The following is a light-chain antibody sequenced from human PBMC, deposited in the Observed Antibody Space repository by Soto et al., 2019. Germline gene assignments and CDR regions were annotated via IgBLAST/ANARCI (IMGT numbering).Light chain of an antibody. Sequence: QSVLTLPASVSGSPGPSLPISCTGSSSDVGAYNXVSWYLQHPGKAPKLLIYGVGNRPSGVSARFSGSMSGDTASRTISGLRAEDEDDNYCSSYAHGSIHVLGTGTKV. CDR3: SSYAHGSIHV. V-gene: IGLV2-14*01. J-gene: IGLJ1*01. CDR1: SSDVGAYNX. CDR2: GVG.